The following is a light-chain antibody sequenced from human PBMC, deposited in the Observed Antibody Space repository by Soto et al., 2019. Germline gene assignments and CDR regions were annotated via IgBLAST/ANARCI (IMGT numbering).Light chain of an antibody. J-gene: IGKJ2*01. CDR3: QKYGGSSLYT. CDR1: RGVGSSY. Sequence: EIVLTQSPGTMSLSPGERATLPGRPGRGVGSSYLAWYQQKPGRAPGLLIYGASGRAPGIQDWFSGSGSGTDFTLTISRMEPEDFAVYYCQKYGGSSLYTFGQGTKLEIK. CDR2: GAS. V-gene: IGKV3-20*01.